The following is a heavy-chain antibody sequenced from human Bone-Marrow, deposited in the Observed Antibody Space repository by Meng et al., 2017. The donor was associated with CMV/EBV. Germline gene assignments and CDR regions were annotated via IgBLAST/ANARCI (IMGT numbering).Heavy chain of an antibody. CDR1: GFTFSSYA. J-gene: IGHJ3*02. V-gene: IGHV3-23*01. D-gene: IGHD3-10*01. CDR2: ISGSGGST. CDR3: AKAETLNIIEYFAFDI. Sequence: SCAASGFTFSSYAMSWVRQAPGKGLEWVSAISGSGGSTYYADSVKGRFTISRDNSKNTLYLQMNSLRAEDTAVYYCAKAETLNIIEYFAFDIWGQGTMVTVSS.